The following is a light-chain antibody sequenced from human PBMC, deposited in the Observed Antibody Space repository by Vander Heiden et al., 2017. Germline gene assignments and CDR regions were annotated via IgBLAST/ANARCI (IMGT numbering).Light chain of an antibody. CDR1: QSVSSSH. J-gene: IGKJ1*01. V-gene: IGKV3-20*01. CDR2: GAS. CDR3: QQYGSSLWT. Sequence: EMVLTQSPGTLSLSPGESATLSCRASQSVSSSHLAWYQQKPGQAPRLLIYGASSRATGIPDRFSGSGSGTDFTLTISRLEPEDFAVYYCQQYGSSLWTFGQGTKVEIK.